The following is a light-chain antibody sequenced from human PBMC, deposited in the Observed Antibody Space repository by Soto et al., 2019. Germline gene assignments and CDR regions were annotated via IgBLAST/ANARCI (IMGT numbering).Light chain of an antibody. J-gene: IGKJ1*01. CDR2: AAS. Sequence: DIQMTQSPSSLSASVGDRVTITCGASQGIRNDLGWYQQKPGKAPKRLIYAASSLQSGVPSRLSGSGYGTELTITISSLKHEDFETYYCLQHNSYTWTFGHGTKVDIK. CDR1: QGIRND. CDR3: LQHNSYTWT. V-gene: IGKV1-17*01.